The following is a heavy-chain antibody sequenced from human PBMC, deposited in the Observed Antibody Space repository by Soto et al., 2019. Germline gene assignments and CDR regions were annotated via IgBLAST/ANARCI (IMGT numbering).Heavy chain of an antibody. Sequence: GGSLRLSCAASGFTFSSYAMSWVRQAPGKGLEWVSAISGSGGSTYYADSVKGRFTISRDNSKNTLYLQMNSLRAEDTAVYYCAKDGPTYYEFWSRYLHLWGQGTLVTVSS. V-gene: IGHV3-23*01. D-gene: IGHD3-3*01. CDR2: ISGSGGST. CDR1: GFTFSSYA. J-gene: IGHJ5*02. CDR3: AKDGPTYYEFWSRYLHL.